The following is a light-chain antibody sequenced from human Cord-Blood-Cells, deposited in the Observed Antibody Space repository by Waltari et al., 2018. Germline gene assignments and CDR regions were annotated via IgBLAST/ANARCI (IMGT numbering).Light chain of an antibody. V-gene: IGKV3-15*01. CDR2: GAS. CDR3: QQYNNWPPR. CDR1: QSVSSN. J-gene: IGKJ3*01. Sequence: EIVMTQSPATLSVSPGERATLSCRASQSVSSNLAWYQQKPDQAPRLLIYGASTRATGIPVRFSGSGSGTEFTLTISSLQSEDFAVYYCQQYNNWPPRFGPGTKVDIK.